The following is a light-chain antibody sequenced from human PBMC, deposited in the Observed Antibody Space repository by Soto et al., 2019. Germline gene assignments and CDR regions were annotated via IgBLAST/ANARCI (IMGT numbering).Light chain of an antibody. J-gene: IGKJ1*01. V-gene: IGKV3-20*01. CDR1: QSVSSNY. CDR2: GAS. CDR3: QQYHTSPRT. Sequence: ELVLTQSPGTLSLSPGERATLSCRASQSVSSNYLAWYQQKRGQAPRLLVYGASSRTTGIPTRFSGGGAGTCFTLTISRLEPEDFAVSYCQQYHTSPRTFGQGTKVE.